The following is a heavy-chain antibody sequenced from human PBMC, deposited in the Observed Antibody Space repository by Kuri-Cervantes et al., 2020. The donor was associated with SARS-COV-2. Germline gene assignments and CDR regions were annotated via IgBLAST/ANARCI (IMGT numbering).Heavy chain of an antibody. CDR1: GFTFSSYA. D-gene: IGHD4-17*01. Sequence: GESLKISCAASGFTFSSYAMSWVRQAPGKGLEWVSVIYSGGSSTYYADSVKGRFTISRDNSKNTLYLQMNSLRAEDAAVYYCAKAKTTVTTFDYWGQGTLVTVSS. CDR2: IYSGGSST. CDR3: AKAKTTVTTFDY. J-gene: IGHJ4*02. V-gene: IGHV3-23*03.